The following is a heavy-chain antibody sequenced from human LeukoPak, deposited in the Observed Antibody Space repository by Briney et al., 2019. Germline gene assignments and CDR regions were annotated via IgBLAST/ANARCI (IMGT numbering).Heavy chain of an antibody. V-gene: IGHV1-18*01. J-gene: IGHJ4*02. CDR2: ISAYNGDT. D-gene: IGHD4/OR15-4a*01. Sequence: ASAKVSCKASGYTFTSYGISWVRQAPGQGLEWMGWISAYNGDTLYAQKVQGRVTMTTDTSTSTAYMELRSLRSDDTAVYYCARVPSFQTLDYWGQGTLVTVSS. CDR1: GYTFTSYG. CDR3: ARVPSFQTLDY.